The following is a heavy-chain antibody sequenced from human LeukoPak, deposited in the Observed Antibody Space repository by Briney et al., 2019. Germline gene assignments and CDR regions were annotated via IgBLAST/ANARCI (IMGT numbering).Heavy chain of an antibody. Sequence: SETLSLTCTVPGGAISSYYWSWIRQPPGKGLEWIGYVSYTGDASQNPSLRGRVTMSVDTSNNQVSLELSSVTAADTAVYYCARGWNYGDYWGQGTLATVSS. J-gene: IGHJ4*02. D-gene: IGHD3-3*01. CDR2: VSYTGDA. CDR3: ARGWNYGDY. CDR1: GGAISSYY. V-gene: IGHV4-59*01.